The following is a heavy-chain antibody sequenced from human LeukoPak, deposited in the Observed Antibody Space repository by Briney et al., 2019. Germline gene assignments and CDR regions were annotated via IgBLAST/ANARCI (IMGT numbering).Heavy chain of an antibody. CDR2: IYYSGCT. CDR1: GGSISSYY. Sequence: KPSETLSLTCTVSGGSISSYYWSWIRQPPGKGLEWIGYIYYSGCTNYNPFLKSRVTISVDTSKNQFSLKLSSVTAADTAVYYCARLSKSPHRYCSSTSCPGGLDYWGQGTLVTVSS. J-gene: IGHJ4*02. CDR3: ARLSKSPHRYCSSTSCPGGLDY. V-gene: IGHV4-59*01. D-gene: IGHD2-2*01.